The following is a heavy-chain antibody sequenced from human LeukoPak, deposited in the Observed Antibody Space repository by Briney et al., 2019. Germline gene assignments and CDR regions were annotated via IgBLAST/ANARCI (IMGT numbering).Heavy chain of an antibody. CDR2: INHSGST. J-gene: IGHJ5*02. V-gene: IGHV4-34*01. CDR1: GGSFSGYY. Sequence: SETLSLTCAVYGGSFSGYYWSWIRQPPGKGLEWIGEINHSGSTNYNPSLKSRVTISVDPSKTQFSLNLTSVTAADTAVYYCARGVRESITIFGVANWFDPWGQGTLVTVSS. CDR3: ARGVRESITIFGVANWFDP. D-gene: IGHD3-3*01.